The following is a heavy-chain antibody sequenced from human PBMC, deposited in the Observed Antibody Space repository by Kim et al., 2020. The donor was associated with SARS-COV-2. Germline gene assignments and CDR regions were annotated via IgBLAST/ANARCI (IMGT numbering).Heavy chain of an antibody. CDR3: ARDGYLYSSSSTETYYYYYYGIDG. Sequence: ASVKVSCKASGYTFTSYAMHWVRQAPGQRLEWMGWINAGNGNTKYSQKFQGRVTITRDTSASTAYMELSSLRSEDTAVYYCARDGYLYSSSSTETYYYYYYGIDGWGQGTTVTVSS. D-gene: IGHD6-13*01. CDR2: INAGNGNT. CDR1: GYTFTSYA. J-gene: IGHJ6*02. V-gene: IGHV1-3*01.